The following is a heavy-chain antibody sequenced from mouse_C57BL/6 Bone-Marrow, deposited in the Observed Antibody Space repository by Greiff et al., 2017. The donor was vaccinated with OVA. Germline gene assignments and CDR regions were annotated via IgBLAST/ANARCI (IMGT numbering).Heavy chain of an antibody. D-gene: IGHD1-1*01. CDR3: ATSRFATVKGYFDV. V-gene: IGHV1-82*01. Sequence: VQLQQSGPELVKPGASVKISCKASGYAFSSSWMNWVKQRPGKGLEWIGRIYPGDGDTNYNGKFKGKATLTADKSSSTAYMQLSSLTSEDSAVYFCATSRFATVKGYFDVWGTGTTVTVSS. CDR2: IYPGDGDT. J-gene: IGHJ1*03. CDR1: GYAFSSSW.